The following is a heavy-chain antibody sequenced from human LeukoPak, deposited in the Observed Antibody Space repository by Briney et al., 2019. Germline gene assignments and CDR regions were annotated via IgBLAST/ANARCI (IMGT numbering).Heavy chain of an antibody. V-gene: IGHV1-2*02. D-gene: IGHD6-19*01. CDR3: AREDSSGWSNFDY. CDR2: INPNSGGT. CDR1: GYTFTGYY. Sequence: ASVKVSCKASGYTFTGYYMHWVRQAPGQGPEWMGWINPNSGGTNYAQKFQGRVTMTRDTSISTAYMELSRLRSDDTAVYYCAREDSSGWSNFDYWGQGTLVTVSS. J-gene: IGHJ4*02.